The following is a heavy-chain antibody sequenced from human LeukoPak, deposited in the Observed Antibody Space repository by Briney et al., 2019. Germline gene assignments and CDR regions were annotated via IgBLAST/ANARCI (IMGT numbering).Heavy chain of an antibody. CDR2: MSNSGHT. V-gene: IGHV4-61*01. CDR1: GGSVSSGNYY. CDR3: ARVSGAGTGPDY. D-gene: IGHD6-13*01. J-gene: IGHJ4*02. Sequence: SETLSLTCTVSGGSVSSGNYYWSWIRQPPGKGLEWIGFMSNSGHTDSTPSLKSRVTISVDTSKNQFSLKLNSVTAADTAVYYCARVSGAGTGPDYWGQGTLVTVSS.